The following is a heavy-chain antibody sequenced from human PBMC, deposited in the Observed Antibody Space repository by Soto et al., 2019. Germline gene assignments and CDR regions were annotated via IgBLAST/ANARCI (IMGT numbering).Heavy chain of an antibody. CDR2: ISYGGGTT. V-gene: IGHV3-23*01. D-gene: IGHD3-10*01. J-gene: IGHJ4*02. CDR1: EFTFSNYA. CDR3: VRSGDYRSGSYWYFFDY. Sequence: GGSLRLSCAASEFTFSNYAMSWVRQAPGKGLEWVSAISYGGGTTYYADSVKGRFTISRDNSKNTLYLQMNSLRAEDTAVYYCVRSGDYRSGSYWYFFDYWGQGTQVTVSS.